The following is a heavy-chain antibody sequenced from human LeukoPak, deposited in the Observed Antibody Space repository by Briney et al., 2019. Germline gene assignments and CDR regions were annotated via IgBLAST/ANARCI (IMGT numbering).Heavy chain of an antibody. D-gene: IGHD3-22*01. V-gene: IGHV3-66*01. CDR2: IYSGGST. CDR3: ARYFDSSGEHDY. Sequence: GGSLRLSCAASGFTVSSNYMSWVRQAPGKGLEWVSVIYSGGSTYYADSVKGRFTISRDNSKNTLYLQMNSLRAEDTAVYYCARYFDSSGEHDYWGQGILVTVSS. CDR1: GFTVSSNY. J-gene: IGHJ4*02.